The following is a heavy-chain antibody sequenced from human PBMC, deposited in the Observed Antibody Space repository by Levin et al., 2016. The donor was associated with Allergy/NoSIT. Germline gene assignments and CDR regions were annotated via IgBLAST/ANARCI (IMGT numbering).Heavy chain of an antibody. V-gene: IGHV3-48*02. CDR1: GFIFGHYS. D-gene: IGHD6-13*01. CDR2: ISSNGDAI. Sequence: GESLKISCAASGFIFGHYSLNWVRQAPGKGLEWVSHISSNGDAIYYADSVKGRFTISRDNAKNSLYLQMNSLRDEDTATYYCSRGDSRSWYAQFFYWGQGTLVTVSS. CDR3: SRGDSRSWYAQFFY. J-gene: IGHJ4*02.